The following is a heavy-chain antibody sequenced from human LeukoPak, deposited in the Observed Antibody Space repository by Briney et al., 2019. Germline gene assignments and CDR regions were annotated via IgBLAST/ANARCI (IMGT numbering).Heavy chain of an antibody. D-gene: IGHD2-21*02. CDR3: ARGAPVTDLAFDI. V-gene: IGHV3-66*01. CDR2: IFGGGST. J-gene: IGHJ3*02. CDR1: GFTVSGNY. Sequence: GGSLRLSCAASGFTVSGNYMSWVRQAPGKGLEWVSVIFGGGSTYYADSVKGRFTISRDTSKNTLYLQMNSLRAEDTAMYYCARGAPVTDLAFDIWDQGTMVTVSS.